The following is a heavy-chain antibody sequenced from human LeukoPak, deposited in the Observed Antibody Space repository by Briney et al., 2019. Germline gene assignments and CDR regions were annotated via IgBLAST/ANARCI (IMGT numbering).Heavy chain of an antibody. V-gene: IGHV4-39*07. CDR1: GDSISSSSYY. CDR3: ATCRYGGNTPSDAFDI. Sequence: SETLSLTCTVSGDSISSSSYYWGWIRQPPGKGLEWIGSIYYSGSTYYNPSLKSRVTISVDTSKNQFSLELSSVTAADTAVYYCATCRYGGNTPSDAFDIWGQGTMVTVSS. J-gene: IGHJ3*02. CDR2: IYYSGST. D-gene: IGHD4-23*01.